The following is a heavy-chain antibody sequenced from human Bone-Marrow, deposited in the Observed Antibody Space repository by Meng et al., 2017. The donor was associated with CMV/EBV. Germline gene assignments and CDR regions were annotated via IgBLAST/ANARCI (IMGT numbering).Heavy chain of an antibody. Sequence: SITSSNWWTWVRKTPGKGLEWIGEIYHSGSTNYSPSLKSRATISVDKSKNQFSLTLNSLIAADTAVYYCARGALHCSGGSCFRGFDPWGRGTLVTVSS. D-gene: IGHD2-15*01. V-gene: IGHV4-4*02. CDR1: SITSSNW. J-gene: IGHJ5*02. CDR3: ARGALHCSGGSCFRGFDP. CDR2: IYHSGST.